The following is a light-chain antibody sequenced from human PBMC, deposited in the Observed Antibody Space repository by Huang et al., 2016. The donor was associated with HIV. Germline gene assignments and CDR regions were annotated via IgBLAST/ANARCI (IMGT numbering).Light chain of an antibody. CDR1: QGVHNSY. CDR2: GAS. Sequence: EIMLTQSPVTLSLSPGEGASLSCRASQGVHNSYLAWYQQKPGQAPRLLIFGASNRATGVPHRFRGSESGTDFTLTISGLDPEDFAVYYCQQYGTLPYTFGQGTKLEI. V-gene: IGKV3-20*01. J-gene: IGKJ2*01. CDR3: QQYGTLPYT.